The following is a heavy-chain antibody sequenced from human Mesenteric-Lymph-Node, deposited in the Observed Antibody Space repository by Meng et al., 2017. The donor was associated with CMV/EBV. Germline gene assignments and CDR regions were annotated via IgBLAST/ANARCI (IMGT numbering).Heavy chain of an antibody. D-gene: IGHD2-15*01. CDR3: ARNIVVVVAATVWFDP. J-gene: IGHJ5*02. CDR2: ISSSSSYI. V-gene: IGHV3-21*01. Sequence: GGSLRLSCAASGFTFSSYSMNWVRQAPGKGLEWVSSISSSSSYIYYADSVKGRFTISRDNAKNSLYLQMNSLRAEDTAVYYCARNIVVVVAATVWFDPWGQGTLVTVSS. CDR1: GFTFSSYS.